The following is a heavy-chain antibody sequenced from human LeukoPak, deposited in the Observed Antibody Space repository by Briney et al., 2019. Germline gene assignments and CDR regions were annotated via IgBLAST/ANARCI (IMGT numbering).Heavy chain of an antibody. CDR1: GGTFSSYA. D-gene: IGHD3-10*01. Sequence: ASVKVSCKASGGTFSSYAISWVRQAPGQGLEWMGGIIPIFGTANYAQKFQGRVTITADKSTSTAYMELSSLRSEDTAVYYCARGERLLWFGEFESRQYFQHWGQSTLVTVSS. J-gene: IGHJ1*01. CDR2: IIPIFGTA. V-gene: IGHV1-69*06. CDR3: ARGERLLWFGEFESRQYFQH.